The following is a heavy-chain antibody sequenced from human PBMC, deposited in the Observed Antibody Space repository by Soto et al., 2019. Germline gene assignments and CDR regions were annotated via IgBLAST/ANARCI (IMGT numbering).Heavy chain of an antibody. CDR1: GFTFDDYA. CDR3: AKDKSPGYCTNGVCYSGWFDP. V-gene: IGHV3-9*01. J-gene: IGHJ5*02. CDR2: ISWNSGSI. D-gene: IGHD2-8*01. Sequence: EVQLVESGGGLVQPGRSLRLSCAASGFTFDDYAMHWVRQAPGKGLEWVSGISWNSGSIGYADSVKGRFTISRDNAKNSLYLQMNSLRAEDTALYCCAKDKSPGYCTNGVCYSGWFDPWGQGTLVTVSS.